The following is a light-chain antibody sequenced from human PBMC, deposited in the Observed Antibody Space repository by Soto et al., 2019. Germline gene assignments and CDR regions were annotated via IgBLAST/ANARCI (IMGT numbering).Light chain of an antibody. J-gene: IGKJ3*01. CDR2: DAS. CDR3: QQRSNWLFT. Sequence: EIVLTQSPATLSLSPGERATLSCRASQSVSSYLAWYQQKPGQAPRLLIYDASSRATGIPARFSGSGSGTDFTYTISSLEPEDFEVYYCQQRSNWLFTFGPGTKVDIK. CDR1: QSVSSY. V-gene: IGKV3-11*01.